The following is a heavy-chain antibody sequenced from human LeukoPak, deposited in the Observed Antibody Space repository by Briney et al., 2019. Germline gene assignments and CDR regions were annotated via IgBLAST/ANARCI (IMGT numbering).Heavy chain of an antibody. D-gene: IGHD2-15*01. Sequence: PGGSLRLSCAASGFTFSSYGMHWVRQAPGKGLEWVAFIRYDGSNKYYADSVKGRFTISRDNSRNTLYLQMNSLRAEDTAMYYCARLGSCSGGSCYFGYFQHWGQGTLVTVSS. J-gene: IGHJ1*01. CDR2: IRYDGSNK. V-gene: IGHV3-30*02. CDR3: ARLGSCSGGSCYFGYFQH. CDR1: GFTFSSYG.